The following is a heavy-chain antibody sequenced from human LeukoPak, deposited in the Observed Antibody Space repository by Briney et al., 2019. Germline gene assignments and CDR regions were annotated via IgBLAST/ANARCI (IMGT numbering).Heavy chain of an antibody. J-gene: IGHJ4*02. CDR2: IYPGDSDT. CDR1: GYTSTNYW. Sequence: GESLKISCKGSGYTSTNYWIGWVRQMPGKGLEFMGIIYPGDSDTRYSPSFQGQVTISVDKSINTAYLQWSSLKASDSAMYYCARAGYSNRWDGVDYWGQGTLVTVSS. D-gene: IGHD2/OR15-2a*01. V-gene: IGHV5-51*01. CDR3: ARAGYSNRWDGVDY.